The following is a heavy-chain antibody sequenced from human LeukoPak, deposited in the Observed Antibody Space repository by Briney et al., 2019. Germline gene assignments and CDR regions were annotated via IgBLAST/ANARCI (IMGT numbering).Heavy chain of an antibody. Sequence: SETLSLTCTVSGGSISSYYRSWIRQPPGKGLEWSGYIYYRGSTNYNPSVKSRVTISVDTSKKQFSLKLSSVTAADTAVYYCARDKDGYNHLFDYWGQGTLVTVSS. J-gene: IGHJ4*02. D-gene: IGHD5-24*01. V-gene: IGHV4-59*01. CDR2: IYYRGST. CDR3: ARDKDGYNHLFDY. CDR1: GGSISSYY.